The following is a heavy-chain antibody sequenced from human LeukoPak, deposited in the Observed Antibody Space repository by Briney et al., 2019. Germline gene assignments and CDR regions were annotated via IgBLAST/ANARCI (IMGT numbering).Heavy chain of an antibody. V-gene: IGHV4-34*01. Sequence: PSETLSLTCAVYGGSFSGYYWSWIRQPPGKGLEWIGEINHSGSTYYNPSLKSRVTISVDTSKNQFSLKLSSVTAADTAVYYCARGPIYYYYYYMDVWGKGTTVTVSS. CDR3: ARGPIYYYYYYMDV. CDR1: GGSFSGYY. J-gene: IGHJ6*03. CDR2: INHSGST.